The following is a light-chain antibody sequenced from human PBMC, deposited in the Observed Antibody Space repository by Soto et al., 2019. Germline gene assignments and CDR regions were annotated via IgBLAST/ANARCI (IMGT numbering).Light chain of an antibody. CDR3: SSYTSTNIPI. J-gene: IGLJ7*01. CDR1: SSDVGGYDY. V-gene: IGLV2-14*03. Sequence: QSALTQPASVSGSPGQSITISCTGTSSDVGGYDYVSWYQHHPGKAPKLMIFDVSHRPSGVSDRFSESKSGNTASLTISGLHAEDEADYYCSSYTSTNIPIFGGGTQLTVL. CDR2: DVS.